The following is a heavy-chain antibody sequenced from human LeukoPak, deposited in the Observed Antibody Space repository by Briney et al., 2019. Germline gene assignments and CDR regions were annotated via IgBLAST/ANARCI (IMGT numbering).Heavy chain of an antibody. CDR3: ASRVYGLGSFNY. D-gene: IGHD3-10*01. CDR2: IYNSGTT. V-gene: IGHV4-39*01. CDR1: GDSISSTSYY. J-gene: IGHJ4*01. Sequence: SETLSLTCTVSGDSISSTSYYWDWIRQPPGKGPEWIGSIYNSGTTYYNPSLKSRVTISVDTSKNQFSLKVSSVTAADTAVYYCASRVYGLGSFNYWGQGTLVTVSS.